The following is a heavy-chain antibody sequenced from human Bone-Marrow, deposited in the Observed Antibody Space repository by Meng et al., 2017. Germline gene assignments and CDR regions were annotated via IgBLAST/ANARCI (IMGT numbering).Heavy chain of an antibody. V-gene: IGHV3-9*01. CDR1: GFTFDDYA. CDR3: AKDMKSSGWYGDAFDI. CDR2: ISWNSGSI. Sequence: SLKISCAASGFTFDDYAMHWVRQAPGKGLEWVSGISWNSGSIGYADSVKGRFTISRDNAKNSLYLQMNSLRAEDTALYYCAKDMKSSGWYGDAFDIWGQGKMVTVSS. J-gene: IGHJ3*02. D-gene: IGHD6-19*01.